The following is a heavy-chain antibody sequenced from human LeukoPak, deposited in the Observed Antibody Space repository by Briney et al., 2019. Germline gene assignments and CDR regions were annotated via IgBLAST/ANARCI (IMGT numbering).Heavy chain of an antibody. CDR1: VYTFTSYA. CDR3: VRGEIVTY. CDR2: INAGNGNT. Sequence: ASVKVSCKASVYTFTSYAMHWVRQAPGQRLEWMGWINAGNGNTKYSQKFQGTVTITRDTSASRAYMELSSLRSGDMAVYYCVRGEIVTYWGQGTLVTVSS. V-gene: IGHV1-3*01. D-gene: IGHD5-12*01. J-gene: IGHJ4*02.